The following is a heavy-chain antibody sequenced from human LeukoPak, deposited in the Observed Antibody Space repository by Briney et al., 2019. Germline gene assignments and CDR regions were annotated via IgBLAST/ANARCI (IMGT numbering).Heavy chain of an antibody. CDR1: GASISSRYY. J-gene: IGHJ5*02. V-gene: IGHV4-38-2*02. D-gene: IGHD3-3*01. CDR3: VWGRFSTSSNWLDP. Sequence: PSETLSLTCIVSGASISSRYYWAWIRQPPGKGLEWIGNFYHSGTAYYNPSLESRATIFVDTSKNQSSLVLKSVTATDTAVYYCVWGRFSTSSNWLDPWGQGTLVTVSS. CDR2: FYHSGTA.